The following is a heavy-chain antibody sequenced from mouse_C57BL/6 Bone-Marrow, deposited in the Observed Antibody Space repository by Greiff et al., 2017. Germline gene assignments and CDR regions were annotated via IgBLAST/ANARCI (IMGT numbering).Heavy chain of an antibody. J-gene: IGHJ4*01. D-gene: IGHD1-1*01. CDR1: GYSFTSYY. CDR3: ARGRLYAMDY. CDR2: IYPGSGNT. Sequence: QVQLQQSGPELVKPGASVKISCKASGYSFTSYYIHWVKQRPGQGLEWIGWIYPGSGNTKYNEKFKGKATLTADTSSSTAYMQLSSLTSEDSAVYYCARGRLYAMDYWGQGTSVTVSS. V-gene: IGHV1-66*01.